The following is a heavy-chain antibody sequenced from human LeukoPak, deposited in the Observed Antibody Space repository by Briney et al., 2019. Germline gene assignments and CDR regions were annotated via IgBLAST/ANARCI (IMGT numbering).Heavy chain of an antibody. D-gene: IGHD3-10*01. CDR3: ARIQSAGTSDAFDI. J-gene: IGHJ3*02. Sequence: ASVKVSCKASGYTFTGYYMHWVRQAPGQGLEWMGWTSGYNGHTKYAQKFHDRVTLTTDTSTSTAYMEMRSLRSDDTAVYYCARIQSAGTSDAFDIWGQGTMLTVS. CDR2: TSGYNGHT. CDR1: GYTFTGYY. V-gene: IGHV1-18*04.